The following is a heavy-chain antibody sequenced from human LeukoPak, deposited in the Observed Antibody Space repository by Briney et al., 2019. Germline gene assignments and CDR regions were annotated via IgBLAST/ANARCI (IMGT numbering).Heavy chain of an antibody. CDR1: GLTFSSHA. Sequence: GGSLRLSCAASGLTFSSHAMHWVRQAPGKGLEWVAVISYDGTNKYYADSVKGRFTISRDNSNSTLYLQMNSLRAEDTAVYYCAKENDFVYWGQGTLVTVSS. J-gene: IGHJ4*02. CDR2: ISYDGTNK. D-gene: IGHD3-3*01. V-gene: IGHV3-30*18. CDR3: AKENDFVY.